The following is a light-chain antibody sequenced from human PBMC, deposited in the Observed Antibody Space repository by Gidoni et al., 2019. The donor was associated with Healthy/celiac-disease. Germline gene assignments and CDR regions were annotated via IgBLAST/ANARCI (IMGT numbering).Light chain of an antibody. CDR1: SSNIGSNP. CDR2: SNN. CDR3: AAWDDSLNGVV. Sequence: QSVLTQPPSASGTPGQRVNIACSGSSSNIGSNPVNWYQLLPGTAPKLLIYSNNQRPSGVPDRFSGSKSGTSASLAISGLQSEDEADYYCAAWDDSLNGVVFGGGTKLTVL. V-gene: IGLV1-44*01. J-gene: IGLJ2*01.